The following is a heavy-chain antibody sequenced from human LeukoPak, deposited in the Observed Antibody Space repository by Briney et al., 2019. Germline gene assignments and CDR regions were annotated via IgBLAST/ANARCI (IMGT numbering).Heavy chain of an antibody. Sequence: ASVKVSCKASGGTFSSYAINWVRQAPGQGLEWMGWISAYNGNTNYAQKLQGRVTMTTDTSTSSAYMELRSLRSDDTAAYYCARDNYYDSSGYYDYWGQGTLVTVSS. V-gene: IGHV1-18*01. J-gene: IGHJ4*02. D-gene: IGHD3-22*01. CDR2: ISAYNGNT. CDR1: GGTFSSYA. CDR3: ARDNYYDSSGYYDY.